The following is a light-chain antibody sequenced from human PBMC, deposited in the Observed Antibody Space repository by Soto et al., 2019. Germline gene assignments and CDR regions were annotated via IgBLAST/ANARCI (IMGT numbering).Light chain of an antibody. CDR2: LGS. V-gene: IGKV2-28*01. Sequence: DIVMTQSPLSLPVTPGEPASISCRSSQSLLHSNGYNYLDWYLQKPGQSPQLLIYLGSNRASGVPDRFCGSGSGTDFTLKISRVEAEDVGVYYCMQALQTPRTFGQWTKVEIK. CDR3: MQALQTPRT. J-gene: IGKJ1*01. CDR1: QSLLHSNGYNY.